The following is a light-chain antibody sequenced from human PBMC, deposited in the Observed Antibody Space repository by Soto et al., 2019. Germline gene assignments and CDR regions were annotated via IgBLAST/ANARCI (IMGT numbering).Light chain of an antibody. Sequence: VLKQNPATPSLSPGESATLSCRASETIRGPLAWYQQRPGQPPRLLIYGASNRATGIPDRFSGSGSGTDFTLTISRLYPEDFALYYCLQYGISPTITSVQGTPL. V-gene: IGKV3-20*01. CDR1: ETIRGP. J-gene: IGKJ5*01. CDR3: LQYGISPTIT. CDR2: GAS.